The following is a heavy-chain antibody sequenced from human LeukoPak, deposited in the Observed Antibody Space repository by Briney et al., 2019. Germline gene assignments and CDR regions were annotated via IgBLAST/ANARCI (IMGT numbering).Heavy chain of an antibody. Sequence: PGGSLRLSCAESGFSFSDYDIHWVRLAPGKGLEWVTFIRYDGSNTYAESVKGRFTISRDNSKNTVYLQMNSLAIEDTAIYYCAKNRWGSVATPDSWGQGTVLTVSS. CDR3: AKNRWGSVATPDS. J-gene: IGHJ4*02. V-gene: IGHV3-30*02. CDR1: GFSFSDYD. CDR2: IRYDGSNT. D-gene: IGHD5-12*01.